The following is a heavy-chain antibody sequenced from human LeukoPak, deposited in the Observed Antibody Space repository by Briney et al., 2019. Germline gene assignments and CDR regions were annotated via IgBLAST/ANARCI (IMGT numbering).Heavy chain of an antibody. CDR2: INSDGSST. CDR3: ARGTYGLRIDNWFDP. J-gene: IGHJ5*02. Sequence: GGSLRLSCAASGFTFSSYWMHWVRQAPGKGLVWVSRINSDGSSTSYADSVKGRFTISRDNAKNTLYLQMNSLRAEDTAVYYCARGTYGLRIDNWFDPWGQGTLVTVSS. D-gene: IGHD1-26*01. V-gene: IGHV3-74*01. CDR1: GFTFSSYW.